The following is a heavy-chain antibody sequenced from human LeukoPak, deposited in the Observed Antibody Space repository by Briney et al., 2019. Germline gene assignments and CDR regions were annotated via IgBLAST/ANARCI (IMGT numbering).Heavy chain of an antibody. CDR3: ARFRLEWLLFPRIRPDYYYGMDV. J-gene: IGHJ6*02. V-gene: IGHV1-8*01. Sequence: GASVKVSCKASGYTFTSYDINWVRQATGQGLEWMGWMNPNSGNTGYAQKFQGRVTMTRNTSISTAYMELSSLRSEDTAVYYCARFRLEWLLFPRIRPDYYYGMDVWGQGTTVTVSS. CDR2: MNPNSGNT. CDR1: GYTFTSYD. D-gene: IGHD3-3*01.